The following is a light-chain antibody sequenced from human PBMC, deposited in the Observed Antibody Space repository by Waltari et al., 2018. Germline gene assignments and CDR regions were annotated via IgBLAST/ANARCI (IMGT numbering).Light chain of an antibody. J-gene: IGKJ1*01. CDR1: QSLVSSDGNTY. CDR3: MQGTHLPVT. V-gene: IGKV2-30*01. Sequence: VVMTQSPLSLPVTLGQPASISCRSSQSLVSSDGNTYFNWFQQRPGQSPRRLLHKVSTRYSAVPDRSSGGGQGTDFTLKISRVGAEDVGVYYCMQGTHLPVTFRQGTKVEIK. CDR2: KVS.